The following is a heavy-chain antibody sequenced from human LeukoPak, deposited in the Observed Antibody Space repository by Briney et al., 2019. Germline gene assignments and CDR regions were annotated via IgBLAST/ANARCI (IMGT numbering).Heavy chain of an antibody. D-gene: IGHD2-15*01. V-gene: IGHV3-53*01. CDR3: ARVVVAATPWFDP. Sequence: GGSLRLSCAASGFTVSNNYLSWVRQAPGKGLEWVSVIYSGGSTYYADSVKGRFTISRDNSKNTLYLQMNSLRAEDTAVYYCARVVVAATPWFDPWGQGTLVTVSS. J-gene: IGHJ5*02. CDR2: IYSGGST. CDR1: GFTVSNNY.